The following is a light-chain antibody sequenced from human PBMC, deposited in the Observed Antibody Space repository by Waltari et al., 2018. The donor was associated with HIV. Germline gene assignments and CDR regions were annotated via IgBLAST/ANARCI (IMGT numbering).Light chain of an antibody. CDR3: QSFDSISVV. CDR2: EDN. J-gene: IGLJ2*01. Sequence: NFMLTQPHSVSESPGKTVTISCTRSSGSIASNYVQWFQQRPGSSPTTVIFEDNRRPSGVPVRFSGSSDMSSNSASLTISELKTDDEADYYCQSFDSISVVFGGGTKLTVL. V-gene: IGLV6-57*01. CDR1: SGSIASNY.